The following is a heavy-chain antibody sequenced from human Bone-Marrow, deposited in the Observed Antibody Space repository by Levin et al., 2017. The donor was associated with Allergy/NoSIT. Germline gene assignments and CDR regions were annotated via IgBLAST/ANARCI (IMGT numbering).Heavy chain of an antibody. J-gene: IGHJ4*02. D-gene: IGHD1-1*01. CDR1: GFTFNNAW. Sequence: GGSLRLSCAASGFTFNNAWMTWVRQAPGKGLEWVGRVKSETDGGTTDYAAPVKGRFTISRDDSKKTLYLQMNSLKSEDTAVYFCARIGGLYNIDYWGQGTLVTVSS. V-gene: IGHV3-15*01. CDR2: VKSETDGGTT. CDR3: ARIGGLYNIDY.